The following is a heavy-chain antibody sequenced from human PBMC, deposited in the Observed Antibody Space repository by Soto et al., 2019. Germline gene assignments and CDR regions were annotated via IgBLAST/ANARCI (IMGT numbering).Heavy chain of an antibody. D-gene: IGHD6-6*01. CDR1: RFTFSSYG. J-gene: IGHJ4*02. CDR3: AKDSRKEYTSSWLDY. V-gene: IGHV3-30*18. CDR2: ISYDGTNK. Sequence: QVQLVESGGGVVQPGRSLRLSCAASRFTFSSYGMHWVRQAPGKGLEWVAVISYDGTNKYYADSVKGRFTISRDNSKNTLCLQMNSLRAEDTAVYYCAKDSRKEYTSSWLDYWGQGTLVTVSS.